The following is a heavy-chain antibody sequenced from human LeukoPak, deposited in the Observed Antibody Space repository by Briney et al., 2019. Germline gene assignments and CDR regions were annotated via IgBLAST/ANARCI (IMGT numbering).Heavy chain of an antibody. Sequence: ASVKVSCKASGYTFTGYYMHWVRQAPGQGLEWMGWINPNSGGTNYAQKFQGRVTMTRDTSISTAYMELSSLRSEDTAVYYCASHPVRGVIQLDSWYWFDPWGQGTLVTVSS. CDR1: GYTFTGYY. CDR2: INPNSGGT. D-gene: IGHD3-10*01. J-gene: IGHJ5*02. V-gene: IGHV1-2*02. CDR3: ASHPVRGVIQLDSWYWFDP.